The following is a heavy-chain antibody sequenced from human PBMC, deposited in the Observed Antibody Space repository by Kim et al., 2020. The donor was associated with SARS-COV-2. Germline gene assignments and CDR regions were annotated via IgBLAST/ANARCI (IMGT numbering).Heavy chain of an antibody. J-gene: IGHJ4*02. CDR2: INPNSGGT. CDR1: GYTFTGYY. D-gene: IGHD3-3*01. V-gene: IGHV1-2*06. Sequence: ASVKVSCKASGYTFTGYYMHWVRQAPGQGHEWMGRINPNSGGTNYAQKFQGRVTMTRATSISTAYMELSRLRSEGTAVYYRASDRVNTRDSCWRGFYDFDNWCQGTRVTVTS. CDR3: ASDRVNTRDSCWRGFYDFDN.